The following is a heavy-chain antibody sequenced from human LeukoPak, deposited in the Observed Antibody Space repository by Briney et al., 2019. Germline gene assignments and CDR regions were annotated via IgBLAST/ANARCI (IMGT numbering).Heavy chain of an antibody. Sequence: GGSLRLSCAASGFTFSSYAMSWVRQAPGKGLEWVSAISGSGGSTYYADSVKGRVTISRDNSKNTLYLQMNSLRAEETAVYYCARAKSGNYYGPFDSWGQGTLVTVSS. D-gene: IGHD1-26*01. CDR2: ISGSGGST. V-gene: IGHV3-23*01. CDR3: ARAKSGNYYGPFDS. J-gene: IGHJ4*02. CDR1: GFTFSSYA.